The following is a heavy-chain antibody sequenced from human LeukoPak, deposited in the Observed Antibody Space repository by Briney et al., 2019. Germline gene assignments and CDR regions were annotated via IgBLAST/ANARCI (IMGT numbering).Heavy chain of an antibody. D-gene: IGHD3-3*01. J-gene: IGHJ5*02. Sequence: SETLSLTCAVYGGSFSGYYWSWIRQPPGKGLEWIGEINYSGSTNYNPSLKSRVTISVDTSKNQFSLKLSSVTAADTAVYYCAREHAGRDFWSGYDPLRGFDPWGQGTLVTVSS. V-gene: IGHV4-34*01. CDR2: INYSGST. CDR1: GGSFSGYY. CDR3: AREHAGRDFWSGYDPLRGFDP.